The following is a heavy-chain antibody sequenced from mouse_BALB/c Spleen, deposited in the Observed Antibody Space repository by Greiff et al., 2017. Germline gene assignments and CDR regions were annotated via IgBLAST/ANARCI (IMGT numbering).Heavy chain of an antibody. CDR3: TREGIRGYGTGMDD. CDR2: IYPGSGST. CDR1: GYTFTSYW. Sequence: LQQPGSELVRPGASVKLSCKASGYTFTSYWMHWVKQRHGQGLEWIGNIYPGSGSTNYDEKFKSKGTLTVDTSSSTAYMHLSSLTSEDSAVYYCTREGIRGYGTGMDDWGQGTSVTVSS. D-gene: IGHD3-1*01. J-gene: IGHJ4*01. V-gene: IGHV1S22*01.